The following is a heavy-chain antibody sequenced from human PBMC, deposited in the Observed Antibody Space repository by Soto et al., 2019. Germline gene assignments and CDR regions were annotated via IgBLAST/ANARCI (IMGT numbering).Heavy chain of an antibody. CDR1: GFTFSNYI. V-gene: IGHV3-30*14. J-gene: IGHJ4*02. D-gene: IGHD2-15*01. CDR3: ARGSPVTDF. CDR2: ISYDGRSK. Sequence: QVQLVESGGGVVQPGRSLRLSCAASGFTFSNYIMSWVRQAPGKGLEWVALISYDGRSKYYADSVKGRYTISRDNSKNTLYLQMSSLRGEDAAVYYCARGSPVTDFWGQGTLAIVSS.